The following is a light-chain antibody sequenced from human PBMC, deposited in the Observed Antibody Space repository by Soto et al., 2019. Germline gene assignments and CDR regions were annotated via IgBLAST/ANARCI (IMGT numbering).Light chain of an antibody. V-gene: IGKV1-39*01. J-gene: IGKJ1*01. Sequence: DIQMTQSPSSLSASVGDRVTIICRASKSISNYLNWYQQKPGKAPNLLIYTASSLESGVPSRFSGSGSGTDFTLTISSLQPEDFATYFCQQSYSRPRTFGQGTKVAIK. CDR1: KSISNY. CDR2: TAS. CDR3: QQSYSRPRT.